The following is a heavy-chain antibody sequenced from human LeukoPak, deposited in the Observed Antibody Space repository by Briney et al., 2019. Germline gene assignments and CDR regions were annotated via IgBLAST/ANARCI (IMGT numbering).Heavy chain of an antibody. J-gene: IGHJ4*02. V-gene: IGHV4-4*08. Sequence: SETLSLTCTVPGVSIRGFYWNWIRQPPRKGLEWVGYSHTGGSISSNPSLNSRVAFSIDTSKNQIPLRLNSVTATDSAVDYCARRRGGFGEGEFDYWGQGIPVTVST. CDR1: GVSIRGFY. D-gene: IGHD3-10*01. CDR3: ARRRGGFGEGEFDY. CDR2: SHTGGSI.